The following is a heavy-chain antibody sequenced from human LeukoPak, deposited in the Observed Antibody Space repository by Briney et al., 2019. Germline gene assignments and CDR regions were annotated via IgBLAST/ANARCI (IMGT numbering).Heavy chain of an antibody. V-gene: IGHV4-34*01. J-gene: IGHJ4*02. CDR2: INHSGST. Sequence: SETLSLTCAVYGGSFSGYYWSWIRQPPGKGLEWIGEINHSGSTNYNPSLKSRVTISVDVSKNQFSLKLSSVTAADTAVYYCATIYSSGRYLKRTDYWGQGTLVTVSS. CDR1: GGSFSGYY. CDR3: ATIYSSGRYLKRTDY. D-gene: IGHD6-19*01.